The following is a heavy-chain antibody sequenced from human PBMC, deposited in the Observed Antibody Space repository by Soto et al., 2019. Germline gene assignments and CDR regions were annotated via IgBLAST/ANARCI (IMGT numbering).Heavy chain of an antibody. V-gene: IGHV3-64*01. CDR3: ARSRDGYNLFDY. CDR2: ISTNGDST. CDR1: GFTFNSYI. J-gene: IGHJ4*02. Sequence: GGSLRLSCAASGFTFNSYILHWVRQAPGKGLEHVSTISTNGDSTFYANSVKGRFTISRDNSKNTLYLQMGSLRAEDMAVYYCARSRDGYNLFDYWGQGTLVTVSS. D-gene: IGHD5-12*01.